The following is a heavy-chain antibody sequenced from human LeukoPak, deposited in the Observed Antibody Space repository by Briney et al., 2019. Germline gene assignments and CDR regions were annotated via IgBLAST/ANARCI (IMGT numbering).Heavy chain of an antibody. V-gene: IGHV3-23*01. J-gene: IGHJ4*02. Sequence: QPGGSLQLSCAASGFPFSTFAMNWVRQPPGKGLEGVSSIFPSGGEIHYADSVRGRFTISRKNSKSTLSLQMNSLRAKDTAIYYCATYRQVLLPFESWGQGTLVTVSS. CDR3: ATYRQVLLPFES. CDR2: IFPSGGEI. D-gene: IGHD2-8*02. CDR1: GFPFSTFA.